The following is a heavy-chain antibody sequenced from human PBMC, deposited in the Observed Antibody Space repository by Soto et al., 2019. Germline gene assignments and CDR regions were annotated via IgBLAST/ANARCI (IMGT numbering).Heavy chain of an antibody. CDR2: IIPIFGTA. J-gene: IGHJ6*02. Sequence: ASVKVSCKASGGTFSSYAISWVRQAPGQGLEWMGGIIPIFGTANYAQKFQGRVTITADESTSTAYMELSSLRSEDTAVYYCARGQQLSTTTYYYYGMDVWGQGTTVTVSS. CDR1: GGTFSSYA. CDR3: ARGQQLSTTTYYYYGMDV. D-gene: IGHD5-18*01. V-gene: IGHV1-69*13.